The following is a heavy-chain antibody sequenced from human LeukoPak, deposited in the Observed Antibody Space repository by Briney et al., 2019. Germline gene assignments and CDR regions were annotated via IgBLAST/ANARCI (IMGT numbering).Heavy chain of an antibody. CDR3: ARGPRPRYSSSSREGYYYYMDV. CDR1: GGSFSGYY. CDR2: INHSGST. Sequence: SETLSLTCAVYGGSFSGYYWSWIRQPPGKGLEWIGEINHSGSTNYNPSLKSRVTTSVDTSKNQFSLKLSSVTAADTAVYYCARGPRPRYSSSSREGYYYYMDVWGKGTTVTVSS. V-gene: IGHV4-34*01. J-gene: IGHJ6*03. D-gene: IGHD6-6*01.